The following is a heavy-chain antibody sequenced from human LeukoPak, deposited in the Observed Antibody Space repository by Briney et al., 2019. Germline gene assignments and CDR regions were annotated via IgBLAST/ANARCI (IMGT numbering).Heavy chain of an antibody. Sequence: GGSLRLSCAASGFTFSSYAMSWVRQAPGKGLEWVSAISGSGGSTYYADSVKGRFTISRDNSKSTLYLQMNSLRAEDTAVYYCAKDNTKTGIYDYWGQGTLVTVSS. CDR3: AKDNTKTGIYDY. CDR2: ISGSGGST. J-gene: IGHJ4*02. D-gene: IGHD1-1*01. CDR1: GFTFSSYA. V-gene: IGHV3-23*01.